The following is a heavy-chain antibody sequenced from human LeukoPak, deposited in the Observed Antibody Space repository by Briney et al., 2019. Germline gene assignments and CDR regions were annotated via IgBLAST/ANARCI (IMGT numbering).Heavy chain of an antibody. CDR2: IYHSGST. V-gene: IGHV4-59*01. J-gene: IGHJ1*01. CDR3: ARGGAARLHFQN. Sequence: PSETLSLTGTGSGVSISTYYWNSLRQPPGKGLEWIGYIYHSGSTNYNPSLQSRVTISVDTSKNQFSLNLNSVTAADTAVYYCARGGAARLHFQNWGQGTLVTVSS. CDR1: GVSISTYY. D-gene: IGHD6-6*01.